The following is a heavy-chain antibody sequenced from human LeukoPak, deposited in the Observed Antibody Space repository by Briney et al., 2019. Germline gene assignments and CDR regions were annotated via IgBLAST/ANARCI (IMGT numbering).Heavy chain of an antibody. V-gene: IGHV3-11*03. Sequence: GGSLRLSCEGSGFSFRDYYMSWIRQTPGKGLEWVSYISNSGTDTNYADSVKGRFTISRDNAKNSLYLQMNSLRAEDTALYYCARHYYDSRYPTSGYYMNVWGKGTTVTVSS. CDR1: GFSFRDYY. CDR3: ARHYYDSRYPTSGYYMNV. D-gene: IGHD3-22*01. J-gene: IGHJ6*03. CDR2: ISNSGTDT.